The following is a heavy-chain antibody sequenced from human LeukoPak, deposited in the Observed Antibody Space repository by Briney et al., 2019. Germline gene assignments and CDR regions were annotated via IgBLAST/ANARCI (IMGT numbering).Heavy chain of an antibody. D-gene: IGHD6-19*01. CDR1: GYTFTSYY. CDR2: IIPVFGTA. V-gene: IGHV1-69*13. CDR3: ASGEQWLGRAPI. J-gene: IGHJ4*02. Sequence: ASVKVSCKASGYTFTSYYMHWVRQAPGQGLEWMGGIIPVFGTANYAQKFQGRVTITADESTSTAYMELSSLRSEDTAVYYCASGEQWLGRAPIWGQGTLVTVSS.